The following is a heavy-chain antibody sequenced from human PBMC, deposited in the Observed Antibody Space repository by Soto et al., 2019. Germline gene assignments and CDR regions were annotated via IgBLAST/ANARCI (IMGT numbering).Heavy chain of an antibody. V-gene: IGHV1-69*02. CDR3: ATSYGSGYRAFDY. D-gene: IGHD3-10*01. J-gene: IGHJ4*02. Sequence: QVQLVQSGAEVKRPGSSVKVSCKASGDTFAFHSINWVRQAPGLGPECMGRINPIHSMSNYAQRFQGRVTMTADKSTSTAYMVLSSLRSEDRAIYYCATSYGSGYRAFDYWGQGALVTVSS. CDR2: INPIHSMS. CDR1: GDTFAFHS.